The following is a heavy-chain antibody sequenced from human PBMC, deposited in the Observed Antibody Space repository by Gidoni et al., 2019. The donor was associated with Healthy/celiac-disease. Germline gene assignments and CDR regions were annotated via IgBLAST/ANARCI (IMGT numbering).Heavy chain of an antibody. CDR1: GFTFADYA. CDR3: AKTTSGGSCFTV. Sequence: EVQLVESGGGLVQPGRSLRLYCAASGFTFADYAMHWVLQAPGKGREWGSGISWKSGSIGYADSVKGRFTSSRDNAKNSLYLQMNRLRAEDTALYYCAKTTSGGSCFTVWGQGTMVTVSS. J-gene: IGHJ3*01. V-gene: IGHV3-9*01. CDR2: ISWKSGSI. D-gene: IGHD2-15*01.